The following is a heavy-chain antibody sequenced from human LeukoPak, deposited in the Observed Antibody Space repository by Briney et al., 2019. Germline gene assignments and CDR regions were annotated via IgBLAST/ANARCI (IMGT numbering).Heavy chain of an antibody. D-gene: IGHD6-19*01. J-gene: IGHJ5*02. CDR3: ASSGWYEWFDP. CDR2: IYYSGST. V-gene: IGHV4-59*01. CDR1: GGSTSSYY. Sequence: SETLSLTCTVSGGSTSSYYWSWIRQPPGKGLEWIGYIYYSGSTNYNPSLKSRVTISVDTSKNQFSLKLSSVTAADTAVYYCASSGWYEWFDPWGQGTLVTVSS.